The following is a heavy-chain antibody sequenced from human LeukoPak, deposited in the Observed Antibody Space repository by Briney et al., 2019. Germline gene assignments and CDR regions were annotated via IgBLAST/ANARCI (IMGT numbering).Heavy chain of an antibody. D-gene: IGHD3-3*01. Sequence: SETLSLTCTVSGGSISSYYWSWIRQPPGKGLEWIGYIYYSGSTNYNPSLKSRVTISVDTSKNQFSLKLSSVTAADTAVYYCARAEIRFLEWYPDRTTYYYYYYMDVWGKGTTVTVSS. V-gene: IGHV4-59*01. J-gene: IGHJ6*03. CDR1: GGSISSYY. CDR3: ARAEIRFLEWYPDRTTYYYYYYMDV. CDR2: IYYSGST.